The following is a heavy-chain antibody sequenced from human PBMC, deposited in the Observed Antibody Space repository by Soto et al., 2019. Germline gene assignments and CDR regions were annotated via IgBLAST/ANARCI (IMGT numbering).Heavy chain of an antibody. CDR1: GGSMSRYY. J-gene: IGHJ5*02. V-gene: IGHV4-59*01. Sequence: SETLSLTCTVAGGSMSRYYWSWIRQPPGKGLEWIGYIYYSGSTIYNPSLKSRVTISVDTSKNQFSLKLSSVTAADTAVYYRARYGSGSSVWFDPWGQGTLVTVSS. CDR3: ARYGSGSSVWFDP. D-gene: IGHD3-10*01. CDR2: IYYSGST.